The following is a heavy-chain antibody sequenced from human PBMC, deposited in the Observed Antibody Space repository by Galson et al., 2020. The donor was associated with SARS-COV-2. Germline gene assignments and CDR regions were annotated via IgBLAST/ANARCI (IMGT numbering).Heavy chain of an antibody. CDR1: GFTFSSYE. CDR2: ISSSGTNI. J-gene: IGHJ3*02. Sequence: GGSLRLSCAGSGFTFSSYEMNWVRQAPGKGLEWVSYISSSGTNIYYADSVKRRFTISRDNAQNSLYLQMTSLRAEDTAVYYCASPYLAAASFFGAFDIWGLGTMVTVSS. CDR3: ASPYLAAASFFGAFDI. D-gene: IGHD2-15*01. V-gene: IGHV3-48*03.